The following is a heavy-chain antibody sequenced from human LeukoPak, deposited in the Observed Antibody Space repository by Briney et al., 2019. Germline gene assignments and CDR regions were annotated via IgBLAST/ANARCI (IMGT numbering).Heavy chain of an antibody. CDR3: ASVYGDYGPGDWFDP. V-gene: IGHV1-18*01. J-gene: IGHJ5*02. CDR2: ISAYNGNT. CDR1: GYTFTSYG. D-gene: IGHD4-17*01. Sequence: ASVKVSRKASGYTFTSYGISWVRQAPGQGLEWMGWISAYNGNTNYAQKPQGRVTMTTDTSTSTAYMELRSLRSDDTAVYYCASVYGDYGPGDWFDPWGQGTLVTVSS.